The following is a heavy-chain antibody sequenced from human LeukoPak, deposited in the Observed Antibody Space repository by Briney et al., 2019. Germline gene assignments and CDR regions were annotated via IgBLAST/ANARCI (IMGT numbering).Heavy chain of an antibody. CDR1: GFTFSSYA. J-gene: IGHJ4*02. V-gene: IGHV3-30*04. D-gene: IGHD3-22*01. Sequence: GGSLRLSCAASGFTFSSYAMHWVRQAPGKGLEWVAVISYDGSNKYYADSVKGRFTISRDNSKNTLYLQMNSLRAEDTAVYYCARDQADYDSSGLMLNWGQGTLVTVSS. CDR3: ARDQADYDSSGLMLN. CDR2: ISYDGSNK.